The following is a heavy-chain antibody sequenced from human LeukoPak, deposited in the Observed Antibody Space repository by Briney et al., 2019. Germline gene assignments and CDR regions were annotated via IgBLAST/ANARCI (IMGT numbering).Heavy chain of an antibody. CDR2: INPSSGST. D-gene: IGHD3-16*02. J-gene: IGHJ1*01. CDR3: ARDIVGRDTDAEYFQH. CDR1: GYTFASYY. V-gene: IGHV1-46*01. Sequence: GASVKVSCKASGYTFASYYMHWVRQAPGQGFEWMGIINPSSGSTTYAQKFQGRVTMTRDTSTSTVYMELSSLRSEDTAVYYCARDIVGRDTDAEYFQHRGQGTLVTVSS.